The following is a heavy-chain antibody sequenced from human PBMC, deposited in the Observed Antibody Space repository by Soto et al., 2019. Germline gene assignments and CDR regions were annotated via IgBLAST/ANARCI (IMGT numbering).Heavy chain of an antibody. Sequence: QVHLVQSGAEVKKPGASVKVSCQGSGYAFTTYGLTWVRQAPGQGLEWMGWISAHNGNTNYAQKLQGSVTVTRDPATSTAYLELRSMRYDDPAVSYCARRRYGDYWGQGALVTVSS. CDR3: ARRRYGDY. CDR1: GYAFTTYG. D-gene: IGHD1-1*01. CDR2: ISAHNGNT. V-gene: IGHV1-18*01. J-gene: IGHJ4*02.